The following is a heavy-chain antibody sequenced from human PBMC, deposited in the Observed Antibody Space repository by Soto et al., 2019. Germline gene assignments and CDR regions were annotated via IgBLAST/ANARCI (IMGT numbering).Heavy chain of an antibody. CDR3: ARGMSIAARPDRSGYYYYGMDV. V-gene: IGHV3-30-3*01. CDR2: ISYDGSNK. Sequence: GGSLRLSCAASGFTFSSYAMHWVRQAPGKGLEWVAVISYDGSNKYYAESVKGRFTISRDNSKNTLYLQMNSLRAEDTAVYYCARGMSIAARPDRSGYYYYGMDVWGQGTTVTVSS. CDR1: GFTFSSYA. D-gene: IGHD6-6*01. J-gene: IGHJ6*02.